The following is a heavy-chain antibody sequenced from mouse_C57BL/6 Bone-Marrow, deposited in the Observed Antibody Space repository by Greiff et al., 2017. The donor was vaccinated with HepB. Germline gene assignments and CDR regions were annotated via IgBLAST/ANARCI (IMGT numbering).Heavy chain of an antibody. CDR2: IYPGNSDT. V-gene: IGHV1-5*01. CDR3: TRGEREFCYYAMDY. Sequence: VQLQQSGTVLARPGASVKMSCKTSGYTFTSYWMHWVKQRPGQGLEWIGAIYPGNSDTSYNQKFKGKAKLTAVTSASTAYMELSSLTNEDSAVYYCTRGEREFCYYAMDYWGQGTSVTVSS. J-gene: IGHJ4*01. CDR1: GYTFTSYW.